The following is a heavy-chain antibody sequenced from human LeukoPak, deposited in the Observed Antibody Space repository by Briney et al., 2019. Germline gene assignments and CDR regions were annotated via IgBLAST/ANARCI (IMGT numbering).Heavy chain of an antibody. V-gene: IGHV4-59*01. D-gene: IGHD6-19*01. CDR2: IYYSGST. CDR3: ARDRGVYWRAVAGHNYYYYGMDV. Sequence: IPSETLSLTCSVSGGSISSYYWSWIRQPPGKGLEWIGYIYYSGSTNYNPSLKSRVTISVDTSKNQFSLKLSSVTAADTAVYYCARDRGVYWRAVAGHNYYYYGMDVWGQGTTVTVSS. J-gene: IGHJ6*02. CDR1: GGSISSYY.